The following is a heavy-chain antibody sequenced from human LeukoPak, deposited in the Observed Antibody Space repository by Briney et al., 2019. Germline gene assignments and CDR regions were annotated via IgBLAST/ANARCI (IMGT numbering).Heavy chain of an antibody. J-gene: IGHJ4*02. V-gene: IGHV4-30-4*08. CDR2: IYYSGST. Sequence: SQTLSLTCTVSGGSISSGDYCWSWIRQPPGKGLESIGYIYYSGSTYYNPSLKSRVTISVDTSKNQFSLKLSSVTAADTAVCYCARAEYSGYEGVYFDYWGQGTLVTVSS. CDR3: ARAEYSGYEGVYFDY. CDR1: GGSISSGDYC. D-gene: IGHD5-12*01.